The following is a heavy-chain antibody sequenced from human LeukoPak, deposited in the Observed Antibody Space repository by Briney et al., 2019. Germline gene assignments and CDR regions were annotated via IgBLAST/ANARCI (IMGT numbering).Heavy chain of an antibody. CDR3: ARDLVGITCR. Sequence: AGGSLRLSCAASGFTVSSNYMSWVRQAPGKGLEWVSDIYSGGSTYYADSVKGRFTISRDNSKNTLYLQMNSLRAEDTAVYYCARDLVGITCRWGQGTLVTVSS. J-gene: IGHJ4*02. V-gene: IGHV3-53*01. CDR2: IYSGGST. D-gene: IGHD6-6*01. CDR1: GFTVSSNY.